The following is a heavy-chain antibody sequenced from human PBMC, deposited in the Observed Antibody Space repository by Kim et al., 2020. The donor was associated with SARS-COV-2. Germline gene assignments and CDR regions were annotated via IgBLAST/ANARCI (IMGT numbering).Heavy chain of an antibody. CDR1: GGSVSGRNYY. Sequence: SETLSLTCIVSGGSVSGRNYYWNWIRRPPGKGLQWIGYISYGGTTSSNPSLKSRVTISLDPTTNQFALKLTSVTAADTAVYYCARDAAGRPYNYGVDVWG. CDR2: ISYGGTT. D-gene: IGHD3-10*01. CDR3: ARDAAGRPYNYGVDV. V-gene: IGHV4-61*01. J-gene: IGHJ6*01.